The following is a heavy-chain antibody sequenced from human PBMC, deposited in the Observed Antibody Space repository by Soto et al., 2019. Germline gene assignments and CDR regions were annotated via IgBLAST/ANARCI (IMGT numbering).Heavy chain of an antibody. CDR1: VFTFSVYA. Sequence: GGALRLSCASTVFTFSVYAMTWVLQAPVKGLERGSAVTANVGSTYSADSVKGRFTISRDNSKNTLVRQMKIVRAEDTAVYYCARLGVGHWANYYHSYGMDVWGHGTTVTVS. CDR2: VTANVGST. J-gene: IGHJ6*02. CDR3: ARLGVGHWANYYHSYGMDV. V-gene: IGHV3-23*01. D-gene: IGHD1-26*01.